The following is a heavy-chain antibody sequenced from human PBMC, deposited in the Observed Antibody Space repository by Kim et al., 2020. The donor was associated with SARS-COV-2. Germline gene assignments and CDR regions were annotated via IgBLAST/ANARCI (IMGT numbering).Heavy chain of an antibody. CDR2: ISAYNGNT. V-gene: IGHV1-18*01. J-gene: IGHJ6*02. Sequence: ASVKVSCKASGYTFTSYGISWVRQAPGQGLEWMGWISAYNGNTNYAQKLQGRVTMTTDTSTSTAYMELRSLRSDDTAVYYCARDSSSWYYYYYGMDVWGQGTTFTVSS. CDR3: ARDSSSWYYYYYGMDV. D-gene: IGHD6-13*01. CDR1: GYTFTSYG.